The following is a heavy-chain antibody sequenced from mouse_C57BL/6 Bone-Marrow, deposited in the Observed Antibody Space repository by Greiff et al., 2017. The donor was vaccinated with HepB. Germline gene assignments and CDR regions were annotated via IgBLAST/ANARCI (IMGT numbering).Heavy chain of an antibody. J-gene: IGHJ3*01. Sequence: EVQLVESGPELVKPGASVKIPCKASGYTFTDYNMDWVKQSHGKGLEWIGDINPNNGDTNYNQKFKGKATLTVDKSSSTAYMELSSLTSEDTAVYYCARWSFWFAYWGQGPLVPVSA. CDR1: GYTFTDYN. CDR3: ARWSFWFAY. V-gene: IGHV1-18*01. CDR2: INPNNGDT.